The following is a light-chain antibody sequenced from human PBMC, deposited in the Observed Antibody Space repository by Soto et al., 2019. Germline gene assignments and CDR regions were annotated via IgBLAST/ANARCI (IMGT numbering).Light chain of an antibody. CDR1: QTISTY. CDR3: QQNYNAPLT. J-gene: IGKJ4*01. CDR2: AAS. V-gene: IGKV1-39*01. Sequence: DIQMTQSPSSLSASVGDRVTITCRASQTISTYLSWYQQKPGKAPNLLIYAASSLQSGVPSRFSGSGSGTDFTLTISSLQPEDFAAYYCQQNYNAPLTFGGGTKVENK.